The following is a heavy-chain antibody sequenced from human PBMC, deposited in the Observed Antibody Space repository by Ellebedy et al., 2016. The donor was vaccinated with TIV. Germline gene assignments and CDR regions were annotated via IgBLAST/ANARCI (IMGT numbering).Heavy chain of an antibody. J-gene: IGHJ3*02. CDR1: GFTFSSYA. CDR2: ISGSGGRT. D-gene: IGHD5-12*01. V-gene: IGHV3-23*01. Sequence: GGSLRLSXAASGFTFSSYAMSWVRQAPGKGLEWVSVISGSGGRTYYADSVKGRFTISRDNYKNTLYLQMNSLRAEDTAVYYFAKDDSGYDLANDAFDIWGQGTMVTVSS. CDR3: AKDDSGYDLANDAFDI.